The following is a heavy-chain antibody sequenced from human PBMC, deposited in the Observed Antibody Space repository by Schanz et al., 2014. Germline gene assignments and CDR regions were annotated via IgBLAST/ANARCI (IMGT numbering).Heavy chain of an antibody. CDR1: GYTFTSYS. CDR2: INLSGGGT. D-gene: IGHD6-13*01. J-gene: IGHJ4*02. V-gene: IGHV1-46*01. CDR3: ARSGSSNWYFFDY. Sequence: QVQLEQSGAEVKKPGASVKVSCKASGYTFTSYSMHWVRQAPGQGLEWMGIINLSGGGTTYAQKFQGRVTMTRDTSTSTVYMEVSSLRSEDTAVYYCARSGSSNWYFFDYWGQGTLVTVSS.